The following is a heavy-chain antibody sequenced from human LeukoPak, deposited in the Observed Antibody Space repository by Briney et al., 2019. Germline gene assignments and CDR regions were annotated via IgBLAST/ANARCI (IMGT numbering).Heavy chain of an antibody. D-gene: IGHD5-18*01. CDR3: ARGTPGQLWFHRRSEYYFDY. J-gene: IGHJ4*02. CDR1: GGSFSGYY. CDR2: IYYSGST. Sequence: SETLSLTCAVYGGSFSGYYWSWIRQPPGKGLEWIGSIYYSGSTYYNPSLKSRVTISVDTSKNQFSLKLSSVTAADTAVYYCARGTPGQLWFHRRSEYYFDYWGQGTLVTVSS. V-gene: IGHV4-34*01.